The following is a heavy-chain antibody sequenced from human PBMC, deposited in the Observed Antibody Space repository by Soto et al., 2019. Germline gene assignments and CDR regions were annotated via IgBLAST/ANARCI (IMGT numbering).Heavy chain of an antibody. D-gene: IGHD3-22*01. V-gene: IGHV3-15*07. Sequence: PGGSLRLSCAASGFTFSNAWMNWVRQAPGKGLEWVGRIKSKTDGGTTDYAAPVKGRFTISRDDSKNTLYLQMNSLKTEDTAVYYCTTDRSIYYYDSSGYYYWGQGTLVTVSS. CDR3: TTDRSIYYYDSSGYYY. CDR2: IKSKTDGGTT. CDR1: GFTFSNAW. J-gene: IGHJ4*02.